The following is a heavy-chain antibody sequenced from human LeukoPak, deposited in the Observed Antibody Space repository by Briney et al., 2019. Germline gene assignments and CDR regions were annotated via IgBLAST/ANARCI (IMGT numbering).Heavy chain of an antibody. V-gene: IGHV5-51*01. CDR3: ARAHYDSSGSQDAFDI. D-gene: IGHD3-22*01. CDR2: IYPGDSDT. CDR1: GYSFTSYW. J-gene: IGHJ3*02. Sequence: GESLKISCKGSGYSFTSYWIGWVRPMPGKGLEWMGIIYPGDSDTRYSPSFQGQVTISADKSISTAYLQWSSLKASDTAMYYCARAHYDSSGSQDAFDIWGQGTMVTVSS.